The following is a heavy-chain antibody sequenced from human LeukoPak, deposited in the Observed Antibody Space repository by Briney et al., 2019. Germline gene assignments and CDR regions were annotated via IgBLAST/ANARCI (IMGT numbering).Heavy chain of an antibody. V-gene: IGHV1-2*06. CDR2: INPKNGGT. J-gene: IGHJ6*02. Sequence: ASVKVSCKASEDLFIGYYIHWVRQAPGHGPEWMGRINPKNGGTNYAQEFQGRVTMTRDTSITTAYMELSRLRSDDSAIYYCASPRYCSGSTCYNDFYFGMDVWGQGTTVTVSS. CDR1: EDLFIGYY. CDR3: ASPRYCSGSTCYNDFYFGMDV. D-gene: IGHD2-15*01.